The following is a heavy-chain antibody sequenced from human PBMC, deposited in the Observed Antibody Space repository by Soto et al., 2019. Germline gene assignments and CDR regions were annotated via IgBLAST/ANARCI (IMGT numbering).Heavy chain of an antibody. V-gene: IGHV1-69*12. CDR1: GGTFSSYA. CDR2: IIPIFGTA. Sequence: QVQLVQSGAEVKKPGSSVKVSCKASGGTFSSYAISWVRQAPGQGLEWMGGIIPIFGTANYAQKFQGRVTITADEDTSTGYTERSSLRSEDTAVYYCASDEEVVAATLDYYYGMDVWGQGTTVTVSS. CDR3: ASDEEVVAATLDYYYGMDV. J-gene: IGHJ6*02. D-gene: IGHD2-15*01.